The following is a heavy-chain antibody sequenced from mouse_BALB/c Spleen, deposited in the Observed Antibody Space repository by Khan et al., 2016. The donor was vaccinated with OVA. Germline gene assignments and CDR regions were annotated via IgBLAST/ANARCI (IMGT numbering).Heavy chain of an antibody. Sequence: QVQLQQPGAELVKPGASVKISCKASGYTFTSFYMYWVKQRPGQGLEWIGGINPSNGDTHFYEKFKSKATLTVDKSSTTAYMQFSSLTSEDSAVYYCARSGCGNPFAYWGQGTLVTVSA. CDR2: INPSNGDT. CDR1: GYTFTSFY. CDR3: ARSGCGNPFAY. D-gene: IGHD3-1*01. J-gene: IGHJ3*01. V-gene: IGHV1S81*02.